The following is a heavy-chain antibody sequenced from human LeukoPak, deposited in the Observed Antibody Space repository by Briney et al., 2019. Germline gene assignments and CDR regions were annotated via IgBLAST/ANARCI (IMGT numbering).Heavy chain of an antibody. CDR2: IYYSGST. CDR1: GGSISSGDSY. D-gene: IGHD3-10*01. V-gene: IGHV4-30-4*01. CDR3: ARAVTYYGSGIIDY. J-gene: IGHJ4*02. Sequence: SETLSLTCTVSGGSISSGDSYWSWIRQPPGKGLEWIGYIYYSGSTYYNPSLKSRVTISVDTSKNQFSLKLSSVTAADTAVYYCARAVTYYGSGIIDYRGQGTLVTVSS.